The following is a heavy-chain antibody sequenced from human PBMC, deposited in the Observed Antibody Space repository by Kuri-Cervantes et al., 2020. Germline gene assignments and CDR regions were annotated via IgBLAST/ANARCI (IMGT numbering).Heavy chain of an antibody. CDR2: INHSGST. J-gene: IGHJ6*03. CDR1: GGSFSGYY. CDR3: ARGRITMVRGVKPGVHYMDV. V-gene: IGHV4-34*01. D-gene: IGHD3-10*01. Sequence: SQTLSLTCAVYGGSFSGYYWSCIRQPPGKGLEWIGEINHSGSTNYNPSLKSRVTISVDTSKYQFSLKLSSVTAADTAVYYCARGRITMVRGVKPGVHYMDVWGKGTTVTVSS.